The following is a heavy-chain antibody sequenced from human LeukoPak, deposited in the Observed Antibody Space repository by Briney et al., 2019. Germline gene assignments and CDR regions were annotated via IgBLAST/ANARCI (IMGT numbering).Heavy chain of an antibody. J-gene: IGHJ4*02. CDR1: GFTFSSYS. D-gene: IGHD3-22*01. V-gene: IGHV3-21*01. CDR3: ARVSTYYDSPGY. Sequence: GSLRLSCAASGFTFSSYSMNWVRQAPGKGLEWVSSISSSSSYIYYADSVKGRFTISRDNAKNSLYLQMNSLRAEDTAVYYCARVSTYYDSPGYWGQGTLVTVSS. CDR2: ISSSSSYI.